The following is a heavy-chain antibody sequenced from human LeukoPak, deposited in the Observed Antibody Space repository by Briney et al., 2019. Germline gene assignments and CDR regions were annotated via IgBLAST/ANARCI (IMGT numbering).Heavy chain of an antibody. CDR1: GYTFTTYG. V-gene: IGHV1-18*01. CDR3: ARDRRGSGDDPGVWFDP. D-gene: IGHD5-12*01. J-gene: IGHJ5*02. CDR2: ISTYNGNT. Sequence: ASVKVSCKASGYTFTTYGISWVRQAPGQGLEWMGWISTYNGNTNYAQNLQGRVTMTTDTSTITAYMELRSLRSDDTAVYYCARDRRGSGDDPGVWFDPWGQGTLVTVSS.